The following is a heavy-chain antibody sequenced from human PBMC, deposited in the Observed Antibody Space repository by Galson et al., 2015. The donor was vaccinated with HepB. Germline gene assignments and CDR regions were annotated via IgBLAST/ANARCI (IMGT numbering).Heavy chain of an antibody. CDR2: ISYDESNK. J-gene: IGHJ6*02. Sequence: SLRLSCAASGFILSGFAVHWVRQVPGKGLEWVALISYDESNKYYADSVKGRLTISRDNAKNSLYLQMNSLRDEDMAVYYCARRGYGYNWGMDVWGQGTTVTVSS. CDR1: GFILSGFA. D-gene: IGHD5-18*01. CDR3: ARRGYGYNWGMDV. V-gene: IGHV3-30-3*01.